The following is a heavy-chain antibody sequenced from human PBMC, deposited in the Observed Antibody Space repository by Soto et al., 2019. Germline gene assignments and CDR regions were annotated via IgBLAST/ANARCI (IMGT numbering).Heavy chain of an antibody. CDR1: GFSFSMYW. D-gene: IGHD1-26*01. CDR2: IKEDGSQK. Sequence: EVQLVESGGGLVQPGGSLRLSCAASGFSFSMYWMSWVRQAPGKGLEWVPNIKEDGSQKYYVDSVKGRFTISRDNAKNSLYLQMNSLRAEDTAVYYCARHQVGYRVTDYWGQGTLVTVSS. V-gene: IGHV3-7*01. J-gene: IGHJ4*02. CDR3: ARHQVGYRVTDY.